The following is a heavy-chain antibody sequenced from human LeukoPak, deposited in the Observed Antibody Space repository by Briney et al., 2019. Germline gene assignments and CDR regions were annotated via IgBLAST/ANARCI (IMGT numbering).Heavy chain of an antibody. CDR1: GGSFSGYY. Sequence: PSETLSLTCAVYGGSFSGYYWSWIRQPPGKGLEWIGYIYYSGSTNYNPSLKSRVTISVDTSKNQFSLKLSSVTAADTAVYYCARFHYYGSGSYHNWFDPWGQGTLVTVSS. CDR2: IYYSGST. D-gene: IGHD3-10*01. V-gene: IGHV4-59*01. CDR3: ARFHYYGSGSYHNWFDP. J-gene: IGHJ5*02.